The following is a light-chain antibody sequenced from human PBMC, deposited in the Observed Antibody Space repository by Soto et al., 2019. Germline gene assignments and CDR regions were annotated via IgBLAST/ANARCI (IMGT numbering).Light chain of an antibody. CDR2: DAS. Sequence: EIVLTQSPATLSLSPGESATLSCRASQSVSNTHVAWYQQRPGQAPRLLIYDASRRDIGVPDRFSGSGSGTDFTLAISGLEPADFAVYFCHQYGTSPQTFGQGTKVEMK. CDR3: HQYGTSPQT. J-gene: IGKJ1*01. CDR1: QSVSNTH. V-gene: IGKV3-20*01.